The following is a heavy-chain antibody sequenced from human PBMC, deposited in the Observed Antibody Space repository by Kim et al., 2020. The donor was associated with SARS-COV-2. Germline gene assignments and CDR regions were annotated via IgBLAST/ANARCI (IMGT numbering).Heavy chain of an antibody. Sequence: SETLSLTCTVSGGSISSSSYYWGWIRQPPGKGLEWIGSIYYSGSTYYNPSLKSRVTISVDTSKNQFSLKLSSVTAADTAVYYCARPVSSSWHQYYGMDVWGQGTTVTVSS. J-gene: IGHJ6*02. V-gene: IGHV4-39*01. CDR2: IYYSGST. CDR3: ARPVSSSWHQYYGMDV. CDR1: GGSISSSSYY. D-gene: IGHD6-13*01.